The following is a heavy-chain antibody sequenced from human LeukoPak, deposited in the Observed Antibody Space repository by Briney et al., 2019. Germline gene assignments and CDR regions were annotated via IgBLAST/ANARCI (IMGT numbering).Heavy chain of an antibody. V-gene: IGHV3-9*01. J-gene: IGHJ4*02. D-gene: IGHD5-24*01. CDR3: VRDRDYNLADAFDH. CDR1: GFTFDDYA. CDR2: ISWNSGSM. Sequence: TGGSLRLSCAASGFTFDDYAMHWVRQAPGKGLEWVSGISWNSGSMDYADSVKGRFTISRDNAKNSLYLQMNSLRAEDTALYYCVRDRDYNLADAFDHWGQGTLVAVSS.